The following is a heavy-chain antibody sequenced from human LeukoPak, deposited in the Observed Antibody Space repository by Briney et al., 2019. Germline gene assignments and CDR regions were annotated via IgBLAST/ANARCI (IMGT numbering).Heavy chain of an antibody. V-gene: IGHV1-69*05. J-gene: IGHJ5*02. CDR1: GGTFSSYA. Sequence: GASVKVSCKASGGTFSSYATSWVRQAPGQGLEWMGGIIPIFGTANYAQKFQGRVTITTDESTSTAYMELSSLRSEDTAVYYCVLTSSSWYYNWFDPWGQGTLVTVSS. D-gene: IGHD6-13*01. CDR2: IIPIFGTA. CDR3: VLTSSSWYYNWFDP.